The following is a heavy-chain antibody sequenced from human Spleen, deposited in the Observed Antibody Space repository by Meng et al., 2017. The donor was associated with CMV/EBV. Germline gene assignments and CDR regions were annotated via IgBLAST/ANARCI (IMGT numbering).Heavy chain of an antibody. V-gene: IGHV1-18*01. Sequence: ASVKVSCKASGYTFTSYGISWVRQAPGQGLEWMGWISAYNGNTNYAQKLQGRVTMTTDTSTSTAYMELRSLRSEDTAVYYCARDLDGPPHFWSGYEKSYYYYGMDVWGQGTTVTVSS. D-gene: IGHD3-3*02. CDR2: ISAYNGNT. J-gene: IGHJ6*02. CDR3: ARDLDGPPHFWSGYEKSYYYYGMDV. CDR1: GYTFTSYG.